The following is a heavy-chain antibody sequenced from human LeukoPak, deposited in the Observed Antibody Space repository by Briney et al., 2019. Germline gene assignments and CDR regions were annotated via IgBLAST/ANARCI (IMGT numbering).Heavy chain of an antibody. D-gene: IGHD6-19*01. CDR3: ARISSGWNWFDP. V-gene: IGHV4-34*01. J-gene: IGHJ5*02. Sequence: SETLSLTCAVYGGSFSGYYWSWIRQPPGKGLEWIGEINHSGSTNYNPSLKSRVTISVDTSKNQFSLKLSSVTAVGTAVYYCARISSGWNWFDPWGQGTLVTVSS. CDR1: GGSFSGYY. CDR2: INHSGST.